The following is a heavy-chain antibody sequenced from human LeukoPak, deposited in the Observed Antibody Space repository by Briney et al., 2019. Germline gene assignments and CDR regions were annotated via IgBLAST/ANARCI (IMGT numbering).Heavy chain of an antibody. CDR3: AREERYCGGDCYS. Sequence: SVKVSCKASGGTFSSYAISWVRRAPGQGLEWMGGIIPIFGTANYAQKFQGRVTITADESTSTAYMELSSLRSEDTAVYYCAREERYCGGDCYSWGQGTLVTVSS. V-gene: IGHV1-69*01. J-gene: IGHJ5*02. CDR1: GGTFSSYA. D-gene: IGHD2-21*02. CDR2: IIPIFGTA.